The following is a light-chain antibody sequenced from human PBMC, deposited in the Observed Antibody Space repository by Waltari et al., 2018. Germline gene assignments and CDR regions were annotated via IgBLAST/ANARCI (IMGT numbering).Light chain of an antibody. V-gene: IGKV3-15*01. CDR2: GAS. CDR3: QQYYHWVA. J-gene: IGKJ4*01. Sequence: EIVMTQSPATLSVSPGERATLSCRASESVVSNVAWYQQKPGQAPRLLIYGASTRATGVPAKFRGSGSGTDFTLTISSLQSEDFAVYYCQQYYHWVAFGGGTWVQIK. CDR1: ESVVSN.